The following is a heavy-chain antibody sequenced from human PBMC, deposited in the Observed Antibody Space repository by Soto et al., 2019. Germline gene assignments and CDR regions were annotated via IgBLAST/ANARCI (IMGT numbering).Heavy chain of an antibody. Sequence: QVQLVESGGGLVKPGGSLRLSCSASGFTFSDYYMSWIRQAPGNVLEWVSSISSSRSTIYYADSVKGRFTISRDNAKNSLYLQMNSLRAEDTAVYYCARNGIVVVPAAIRLGGTFYPWGQGTLVTVSS. J-gene: IGHJ5*02. V-gene: IGHV3-11*01. CDR3: ARNGIVVVPAAIRLGGTFYP. CDR1: GFTFSDYY. CDR2: ISSSRSTI. D-gene: IGHD2-2*01.